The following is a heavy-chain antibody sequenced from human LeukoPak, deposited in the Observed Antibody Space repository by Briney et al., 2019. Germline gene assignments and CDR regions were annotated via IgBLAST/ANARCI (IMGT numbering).Heavy chain of an antibody. V-gene: IGHV3-48*03. CDR1: GFTFSSYE. J-gene: IGHJ4*02. CDR3: ARVRFSDY. Sequence: PGGSLRLSCAASGFTFSSYEMNWVRQAPEKGLEWVSYISSSGSTIYYADSAKGRFTISRDNAKNSLYLQLNSLRAEDTAVYYCARVRFSDYWGQGTLVTVSP. D-gene: IGHD3-3*01. CDR2: ISSSGSTI.